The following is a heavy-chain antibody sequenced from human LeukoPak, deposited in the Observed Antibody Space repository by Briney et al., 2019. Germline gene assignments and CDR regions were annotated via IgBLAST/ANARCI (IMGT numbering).Heavy chain of an antibody. CDR1: GFTFSSYS. V-gene: IGHV3-48*01. J-gene: IGHJ6*03. D-gene: IGHD4-11*01. CDR2: ISSSSSTI. Sequence: PGGSLRLSCAASGFTFSSYSMNWVRQAPGKGLEWVSYISSSSSTIYYADSVKGRFTISRDNAKNSLYLQMNSLRAEDTAVYYCARFYDYSNYVYYYYYMDVWGKGTTVTVSS. CDR3: ARFYDYSNYVYYYYYMDV.